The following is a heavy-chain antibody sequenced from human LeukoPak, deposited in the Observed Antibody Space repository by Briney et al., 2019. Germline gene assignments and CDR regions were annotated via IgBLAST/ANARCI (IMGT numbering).Heavy chain of an antibody. Sequence: GGSLRLSCAVSGFNFISYSMNWVRQAPGKGLEWVSYISSSSSTMYYADSVKGRFTISRDNSKNTLYLQMNSLRAEDTAVYYCAKDRLVGATPGYWGQGTLVTVSS. J-gene: IGHJ4*02. CDR2: ISSSSSTM. CDR3: AKDRLVGATPGY. CDR1: GFNFISYS. D-gene: IGHD1-26*01. V-gene: IGHV3-48*01.